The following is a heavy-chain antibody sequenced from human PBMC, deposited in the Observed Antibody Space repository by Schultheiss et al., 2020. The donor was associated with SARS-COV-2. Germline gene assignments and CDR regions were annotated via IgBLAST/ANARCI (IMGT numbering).Heavy chain of an antibody. CDR3: ARAPTVVTDYYGMDV. Sequence: GGSLRLSCAASGFTFSSYSMNWVRQAPGKGLEWVSAISGSGGSTYYADSVKGRFTISRDNSKNTLYLQMNSLRAEDTAVYYCARAPTVVTDYYGMDVWGQGTTVTVSS. CDR1: GFTFSSYS. J-gene: IGHJ6*02. V-gene: IGHV3-23*01. CDR2: ISGSGGST. D-gene: IGHD4-23*01.